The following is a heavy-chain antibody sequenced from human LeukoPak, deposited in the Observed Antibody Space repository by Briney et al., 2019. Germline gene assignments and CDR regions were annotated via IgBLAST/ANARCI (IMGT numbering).Heavy chain of an antibody. CDR2: IYYSGST. V-gene: IGHV4-59*06. CDR1: GFTFSSYW. D-gene: IGHD3-10*01. Sequence: GSLRLSCAAPGFTFSSYWMSWVRQAPGKGLEWIGYIYYSGSTYYNPSLKSRVTISVDTSKNQFSLKLSSVTAADTAVYYCARVRGKWFGESHFDYWGQGTLVTVSS. CDR3: ARVRGKWFGESHFDY. J-gene: IGHJ4*02.